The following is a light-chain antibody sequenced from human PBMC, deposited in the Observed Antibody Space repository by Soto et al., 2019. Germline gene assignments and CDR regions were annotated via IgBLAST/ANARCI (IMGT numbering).Light chain of an antibody. CDR1: SSDVGGYIY. CDR3: SSYKTSSSYV. V-gene: IGLV2-14*01. Sequence: QSVLTQPASVSGSPGQSITISCTGTSSDVGGYIYVSWYQQHPGKAPKLMIYDVTSRPSGVSYRFSGSKSGNTASLTISGLQAEDEADYYCSSYKTSSSYVLGTGTKVTV. J-gene: IGLJ1*01. CDR2: DVT.